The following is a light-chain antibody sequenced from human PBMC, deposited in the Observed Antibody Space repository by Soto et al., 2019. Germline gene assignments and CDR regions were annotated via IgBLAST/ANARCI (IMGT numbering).Light chain of an antibody. CDR2: DAS. Sequence: EIVLTQSPATLSLSPGERATLSCKASQSVSSFLAWYQQKPGQAPRLLIFDASNRATGLPARFSGNGSGTDFGLTISSLEPEDFAVYYCQQRSKWPQTFGQGTKLEIK. CDR3: QQRSKWPQT. J-gene: IGKJ2*01. CDR1: QSVSSF. V-gene: IGKV3-11*01.